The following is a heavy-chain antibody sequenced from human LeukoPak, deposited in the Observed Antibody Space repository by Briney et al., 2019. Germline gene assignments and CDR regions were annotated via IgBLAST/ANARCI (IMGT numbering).Heavy chain of an antibody. V-gene: IGHV4-38-2*01. CDR1: GFSITTGYF. D-gene: IGHD3-10*01. CDR2: IDDSGTS. J-gene: IGHJ3*02. CDR3: ARRGYYYASRSYRSLPFDI. Sequence: RAPETLSLTCAVSGFSITTGYFWGWIRQPPGKGLEWIGNIDDSGTSDYNPFLNRRVTISLDTSKNQVSPKLRSVTAADTAVYFCARRGYYYASRSYRSLPFDIWGQGKMVTVSS.